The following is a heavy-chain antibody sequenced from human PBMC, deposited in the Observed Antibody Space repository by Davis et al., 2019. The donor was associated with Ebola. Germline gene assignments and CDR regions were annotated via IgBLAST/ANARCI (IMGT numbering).Heavy chain of an antibody. D-gene: IGHD3-10*01. V-gene: IGHV4-34*01. CDR2: INHSGST. Sequence: MPSETLSLTCAVYGGSFSGYYWSWIRQPPGKGLEWIGEINHSGSTNYNPSLKSRVTISVDTSKNQFSLKLSSVTAADTAVYYCARVPYYYGSGSDAFDIWGQGTMVTVSS. CDR1: GGSFSGYY. J-gene: IGHJ3*02. CDR3: ARVPYYYGSGSDAFDI.